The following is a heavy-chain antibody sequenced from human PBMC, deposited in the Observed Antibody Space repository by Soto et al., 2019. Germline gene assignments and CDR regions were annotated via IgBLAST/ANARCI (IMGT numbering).Heavy chain of an antibody. CDR1: GGTFSSYA. CDR3: AREELWFGEQYYYYGMDV. V-gene: IGHV1-69*01. Sequence: QVQLVQSGAEVKKPGSSVKVSCKASGGTFSSYAISWVRQAPGQGLEWMGGIIPIFGTANYAQKFQGRVMITADESTSTAYMELSSLRSEDTAVYYCAREELWFGEQYYYYGMDVWGQGTTVTVSS. D-gene: IGHD3-10*01. CDR2: IIPIFGTA. J-gene: IGHJ6*02.